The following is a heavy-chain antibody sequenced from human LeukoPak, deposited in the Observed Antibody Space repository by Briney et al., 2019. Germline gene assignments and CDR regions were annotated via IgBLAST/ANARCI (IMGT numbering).Heavy chain of an antibody. J-gene: IGHJ4*02. CDR2: ISGSGCST. Sequence: GGPLRLSCGPSGFTFSSYAMIGARQAPGKGREGVSAISGSGCSTYYADAVKGRFTTPRDKSKNTLYLQWNSLRAEDTAVYYSAKEPYYYDSSGSFYYWGQGTLVTASS. CDR3: AKEPYYYDSSGSFYY. V-gene: IGHV3-23*01. D-gene: IGHD3-22*01. CDR1: GFTFSSYA.